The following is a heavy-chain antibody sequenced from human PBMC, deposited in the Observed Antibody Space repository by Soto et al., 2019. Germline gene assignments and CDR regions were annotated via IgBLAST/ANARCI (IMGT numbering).Heavy chain of an antibody. Sequence: SVKVSCKASGGTFSSYAISWVRQAPGQGLEWMGGIIPIFGTANYAQKIQGRDTITADESTSTAYMELSSLRFEDTAVYYCARAYSSSWIFDYWGQGTLVTVSS. V-gene: IGHV1-69*13. J-gene: IGHJ4*02. CDR2: IIPIFGTA. D-gene: IGHD6-6*01. CDR3: ARAYSSSWIFDY. CDR1: GGTFSSYA.